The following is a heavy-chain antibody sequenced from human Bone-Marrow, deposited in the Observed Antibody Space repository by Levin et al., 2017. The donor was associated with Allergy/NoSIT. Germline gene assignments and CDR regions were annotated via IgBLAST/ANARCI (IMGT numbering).Heavy chain of an antibody. CDR1: GFTFSDFW. Sequence: LSLTCAVSGFTFSDFWMSWLRQAPGKGLEWVANIRKDGNEKYYVDSVKGRFTISRDNAKNSVSLQMNSLRAEDTAVYYCARDPDGGAIDYWGQGTLVTVSS. CDR2: IRKDGNEK. CDR3: ARDPDGGAIDY. V-gene: IGHV3-7*01. D-gene: IGHD3-16*01. J-gene: IGHJ4*02.